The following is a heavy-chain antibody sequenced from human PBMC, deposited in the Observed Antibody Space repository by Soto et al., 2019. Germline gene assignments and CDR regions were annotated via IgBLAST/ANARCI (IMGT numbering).Heavy chain of an antibody. CDR1: GYTFTNSG. Sequence: ASVKVSCKASGYTFTNSGISWVRQAPGQGLEWMGWISTDNGNTNYAQHLQGRVSMTTDTSTSTAYMELSSLRSEDTAVYYCAREFSGSYSTRVFDYWGQGTLVTVSS. CDR2: ISTDNGNT. D-gene: IGHD1-26*01. V-gene: IGHV1-18*01. J-gene: IGHJ4*02. CDR3: AREFSGSYSTRVFDY.